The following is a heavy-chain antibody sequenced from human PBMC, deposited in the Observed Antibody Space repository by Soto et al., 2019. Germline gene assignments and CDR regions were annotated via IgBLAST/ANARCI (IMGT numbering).Heavy chain of an antibody. J-gene: IGHJ4*02. Sequence: GPSVKVSCKASGFTFTSSAVQWVRQARGQRLEWIGWIVVGSGNTNYAQKFQERVTITRDMSTSTAYMELSSLRSEDTAVYYCAAEAPPFIGSGYDYVNYWGQGTLVTVSS. D-gene: IGHD5-12*01. CDR1: GFTFTSSA. CDR2: IVVGSGNT. V-gene: IGHV1-58*01. CDR3: AAEAPPFIGSGYDYVNY.